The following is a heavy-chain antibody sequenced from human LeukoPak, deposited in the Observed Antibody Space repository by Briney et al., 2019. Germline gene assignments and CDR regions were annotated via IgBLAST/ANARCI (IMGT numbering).Heavy chain of an antibody. V-gene: IGHV3-30*18. Sequence: GRSLRLSCAASGFTFSSYGMHWVRQAPGKGLEWVAVISYDGSNKYYADSVKGRFTISRDNSKNTLYLQMNSLRAEDTALYYCAKDIGSSGYYYPDYWGQGTLVTVSS. CDR3: AKDIGSSGYYYPDY. J-gene: IGHJ4*02. CDR1: GFTFSSYG. D-gene: IGHD3-22*01. CDR2: ISYDGSNK.